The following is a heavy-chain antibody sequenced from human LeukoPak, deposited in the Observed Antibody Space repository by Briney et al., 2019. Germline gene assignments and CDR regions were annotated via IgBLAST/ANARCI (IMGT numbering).Heavy chain of an antibody. J-gene: IGHJ4*02. CDR2: IYHSGSN. CDR1: GGSFSGYY. D-gene: IGHD2-2*02. Sequence: SETLSLTCAVYGGSFSGYYWSWLREPPGKGLEWFGDIYHSGSNKYNPSLKSRVTISVDTSKNQFSLKLSSVTAADTAVYYCARVFLGYCSSTSCYNRWYFDYWGQGTLVTVSS. V-gene: IGHV4-34*01. CDR3: ARVFLGYCSSTSCYNRWYFDY.